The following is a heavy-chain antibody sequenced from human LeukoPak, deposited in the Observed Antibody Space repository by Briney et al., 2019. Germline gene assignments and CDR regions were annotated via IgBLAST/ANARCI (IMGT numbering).Heavy chain of an antibody. CDR1: GFTFSSYA. V-gene: IGHV3-23*01. CDR3: AKERVPDNYYYYYMDV. J-gene: IGHJ6*03. D-gene: IGHD3-10*02. Sequence: PGGSLRLSCAASGFTFSSYAMSWVRQAPGKGLEWVSAISGSGGSTYYADSVKGRFTISRDNSMNTLYLQMNSLRAEDTAVYYCAKERVPDNYYYYYMDVWGKGTTVTVSS. CDR2: ISGSGGST.